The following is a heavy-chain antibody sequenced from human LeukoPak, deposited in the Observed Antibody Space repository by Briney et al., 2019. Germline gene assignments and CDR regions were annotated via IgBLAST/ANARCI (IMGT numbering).Heavy chain of an antibody. CDR2: ISASGGST. Sequence: GGSLRLSXAASGFTFSSHAMSWVRQAPGKGLEWVSVISASGGSTYYADSVKGRFTISRDNSKNTLHLQMNSLRAEDTAVYYCAKNYYGSGSYSFAFDIWGQGTMVTVSS. CDR1: GFTFSSHA. V-gene: IGHV3-23*01. D-gene: IGHD3-10*01. CDR3: AKNYYGSGSYSFAFDI. J-gene: IGHJ3*02.